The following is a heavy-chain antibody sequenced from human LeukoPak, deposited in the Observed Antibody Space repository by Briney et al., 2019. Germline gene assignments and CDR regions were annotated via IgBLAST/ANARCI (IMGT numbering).Heavy chain of an antibody. V-gene: IGHV4-30-4*08. J-gene: IGHJ4*02. CDR3: ARTAIRERKYCSSTSCYTGRYYFDY. Sequence: PSQTLSLTCTVSGGSISSGDYYWSWIRQPPGKGLEWIGYIYYSGRTYYNPSLKSRVTISVDTSKNQFSLKLSSVTAADTAVYHCARTAIRERKYCSSTSCYTGRYYFDYWGQGTLVTVSS. CDR2: IYYSGRT. CDR1: GGSISSGDYY. D-gene: IGHD2-2*02.